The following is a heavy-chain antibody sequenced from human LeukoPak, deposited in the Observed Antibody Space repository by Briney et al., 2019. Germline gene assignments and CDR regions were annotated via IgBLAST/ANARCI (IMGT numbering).Heavy chain of an antibody. CDR2: ISNGGTST. Sequence: PGGSLRLSCAASGFTFSDFAMTWVRQSPGKGLEWVSSISNGGTSTYYADSVRGRFTISRDNSKNTLYLQMNSLRADDTAVYYCAKAGSGHYYDYWGQGTLVTVSS. J-gene: IGHJ4*02. V-gene: IGHV3-23*01. D-gene: IGHD3-22*01. CDR3: AKAGSGHYYDY. CDR1: GFTFSDFA.